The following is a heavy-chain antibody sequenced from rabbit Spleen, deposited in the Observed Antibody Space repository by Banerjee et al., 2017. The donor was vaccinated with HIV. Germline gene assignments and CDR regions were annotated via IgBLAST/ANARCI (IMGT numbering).Heavy chain of an antibody. CDR1: GFDFSSYG. D-gene: IGHD4-1*01. CDR3: ARDLAGVIGWNFGW. Sequence: EESGGDLVQPGGSLKLSCKASGFDFSSYGVSWVRQAPGKGLEWIGYIDPVFGITYYANWVNGRFSISRENAQTTVTLQMTSLTAADTATYFCARDLAGVIGWNFGWWGQGTLVTVS. J-gene: IGHJ3*01. V-gene: IGHV1S47*01. CDR2: IDPVFGIT.